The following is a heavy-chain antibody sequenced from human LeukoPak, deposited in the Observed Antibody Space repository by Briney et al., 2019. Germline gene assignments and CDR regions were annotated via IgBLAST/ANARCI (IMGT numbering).Heavy chain of an antibody. V-gene: IGHV1-69*13. Sequence: SVKVSCKASGGTFGRYVISWVRQAPGQGLEWMGGIIPPFGTAHYAQKFQDRLTITADESTSTAYMELSSLRSEDTAVYYCSGDCSGGSCPPGYYGMDVWGKGTTVTVSS. CDR2: IIPPFGTA. CDR3: SGDCSGGSCPPGYYGMDV. D-gene: IGHD2-15*01. CDR1: GGTFGRYV. J-gene: IGHJ6*04.